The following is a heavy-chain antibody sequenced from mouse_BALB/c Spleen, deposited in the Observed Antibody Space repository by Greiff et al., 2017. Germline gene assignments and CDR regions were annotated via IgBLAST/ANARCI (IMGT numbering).Heavy chain of an antibody. Sequence: EVQLQESGGGLVQPGGSRKLSCAASGFTFSSFGMHWVRQDPGKGLEWVAYISSGSSTIYYADTVKGRFTISRDNPKNTLFLQMTSLRSEDTAMYYCERRGGDGNDHDYAMDYWGQGTSVTVSS. CDR2: ISSGSSTI. CDR1: GFTFSSFG. V-gene: IGHV5-17*02. CDR3: ERRGGDGNDHDYAMDY. D-gene: IGHD2-2*01. J-gene: IGHJ4*01.